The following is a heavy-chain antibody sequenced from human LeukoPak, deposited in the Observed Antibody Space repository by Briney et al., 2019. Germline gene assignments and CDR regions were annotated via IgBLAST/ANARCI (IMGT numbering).Heavy chain of an antibody. J-gene: IGHJ3*02. D-gene: IGHD2-21*01. Sequence: PGGSLRLSCAASGFTFSSYSMNWIRQAPGKGLEWVSYISSSSSTIYYADSVKGRFTISRDNSKNTLYPQLNTLRAEDTAVYYCARYIPSCGGNCNDGFDIWGQGTMVSVSS. CDR1: GFTFSSYS. CDR2: ISSSSSTI. V-gene: IGHV3-48*01. CDR3: ARYIPSCGGNCNDGFDI.